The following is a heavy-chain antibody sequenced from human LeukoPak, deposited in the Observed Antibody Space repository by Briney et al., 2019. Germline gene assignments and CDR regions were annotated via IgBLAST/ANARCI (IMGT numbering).Heavy chain of an antibody. CDR1: AHSISNGFL. V-gene: IGHV4-38-2*02. J-gene: IGHJ5*02. CDR3: TRLRRVGGAPDVSWFDP. CDR2: IYHSGTT. Sequence: PETLSPTRTLSAHSISNGFLRGRTRPPPGKGREWIGSIYHSGTTYYKPSRKRRATMSVDTSKNQFSLKLSAVSAADAAVYYCTRLRRVGGAPDVSWFDPWGQGTLVTVSS. D-gene: IGHD3-16*01.